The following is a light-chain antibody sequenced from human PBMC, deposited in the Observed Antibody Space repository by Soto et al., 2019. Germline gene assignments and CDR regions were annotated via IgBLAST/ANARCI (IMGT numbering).Light chain of an antibody. V-gene: IGLV1-51*01. J-gene: IGLJ2*01. CDR3: GTWDSSLSAV. Sequence: QSVLTQPPSVSAAPGQTVTISFSGSSSNIGNNYVSWYQQLPGTAPKLLIYDNNKRPSGIPDRFSGSKSGTSATLGITGLQTGDEADYYCGTWDSSLSAVFGGGTKVTVL. CDR1: SSNIGNNY. CDR2: DNN.